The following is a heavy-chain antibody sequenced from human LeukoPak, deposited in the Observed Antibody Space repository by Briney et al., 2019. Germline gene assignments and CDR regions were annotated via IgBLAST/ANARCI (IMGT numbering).Heavy chain of an antibody. CDR1: GGSISSGSYY. J-gene: IGHJ3*02. CDR3: ARGPYSYDSSGAFDI. D-gene: IGHD3-22*01. CDR2: IYTSGST. V-gene: IGHV4-61*02. Sequence: SQTLSLTCTVSGGSISSGSYYWSWIRQPAGKGLEWIGRIYTSGSTNYNPSLKSRVTISVDMSKNQFSLKLSSVTAADTAVYFCARGPYSYDSSGAFDIWGQGTMVTVSS.